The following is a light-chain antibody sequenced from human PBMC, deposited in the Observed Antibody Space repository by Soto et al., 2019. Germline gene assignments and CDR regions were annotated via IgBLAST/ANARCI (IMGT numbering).Light chain of an antibody. CDR1: SSDVGGYNY. CDR3: SSYAGFNNYVV. Sequence: QSVLTQPPSASGSPGQSVTISCTGTSSDVGGYNYVSWYQQYPGKAPKLMIYEVTKRPSGVPDRFSGSKSGNTASLTVSGLRAEDEADYYCSSYAGFNNYVVFGGGTKLTVL. J-gene: IGLJ2*01. CDR2: EVT. V-gene: IGLV2-8*01.